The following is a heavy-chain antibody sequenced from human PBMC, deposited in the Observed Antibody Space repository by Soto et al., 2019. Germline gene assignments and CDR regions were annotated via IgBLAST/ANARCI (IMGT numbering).Heavy chain of an antibody. V-gene: IGHV3-23*01. CDR3: ASAKAVVIAALGI. J-gene: IGHJ3*02. CDR1: GFTFSSSA. D-gene: IGHD2-21*01. Sequence: GGSLRLSCTASGFTFSSSAMSWVRHVPGQGLEWVASISENGGSRGGTYYADSVKGRFTVSRDNSKNTLYLQVDSLREADTALYYCASAKAVVIAALGIWGQGTMVTVSS. CDR2: ISENGGSRGGT.